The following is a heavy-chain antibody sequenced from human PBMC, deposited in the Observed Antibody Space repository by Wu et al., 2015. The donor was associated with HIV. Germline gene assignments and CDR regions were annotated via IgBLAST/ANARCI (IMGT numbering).Heavy chain of an antibody. CDR3: ASREPESQDIDYYYMGV. J-gene: IGHJ6*03. CDR1: GYTFTSYG. Sequence: QVQLVQSGAEVKKPGASVKVSCKASGYTFTSYGFTWMRQAPGQGLEWMGWISAYNGNTNYAQKLQGRVTMTTDTSTSTAYMELRRLKSDDTAVYYCASREPESQDIDYYYMGVWGNGTTVTVSS. CDR2: ISAYNGNT. D-gene: IGHD2-15*01. V-gene: IGHV1-18*01.